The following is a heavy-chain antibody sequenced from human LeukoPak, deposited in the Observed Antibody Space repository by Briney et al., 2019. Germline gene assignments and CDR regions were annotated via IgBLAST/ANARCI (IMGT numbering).Heavy chain of an antibody. CDR2: IIPILGIA. J-gene: IGHJ4*02. Sequence: SVKVSCKASGGTFSSYAISWVRQAPGQGLEWMGRIIPILGIANYAQKFQGRVTITADKSTSTAYMELSSLRSEDTAVYYCVSSSGGAVLDLDYWGQGTLVTVSS. D-gene: IGHD6-19*01. CDR3: VSSSGGAVLDLDY. CDR1: GGTFSSYA. V-gene: IGHV1-69*04.